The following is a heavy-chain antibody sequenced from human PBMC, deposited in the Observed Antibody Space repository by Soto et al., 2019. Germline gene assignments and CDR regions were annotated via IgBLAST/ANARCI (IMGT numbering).Heavy chain of an antibody. CDR3: ARDRGIITMVRVLTKHYYGMDV. D-gene: IGHD3-10*01. J-gene: IGHJ6*02. Sequence: SETLSLTCTVSGGSVSSGSYYWSWIRQPPGKGLEWIGYIYYSGSTNYNPSLKSRVTISVDTSKNQFSLKLSSVTAADTTVYYCARDRGIITMVRVLTKHYYGMDVWGQGTTVTVSS. CDR1: GGSVSSGSYY. CDR2: IYYSGST. V-gene: IGHV4-61*01.